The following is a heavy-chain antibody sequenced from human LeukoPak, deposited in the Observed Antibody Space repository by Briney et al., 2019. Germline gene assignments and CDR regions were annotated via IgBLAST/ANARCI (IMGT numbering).Heavy chain of an antibody. J-gene: IGHJ4*02. D-gene: IGHD1-1*01. CDR3: ARQTGTFDY. V-gene: IGHV4-59*11. Sequence: TSETLSLTCTVSGGSISSHYWSWIRQPPGKGLEWIGYIYYSGSTNYNPSLKSRVTISVDTSKNQFPLKLSSVTAADTAVYYCARQTGTFDYWGQGTLVTVSS. CDR2: IYYSGST. CDR1: GGSISSHY.